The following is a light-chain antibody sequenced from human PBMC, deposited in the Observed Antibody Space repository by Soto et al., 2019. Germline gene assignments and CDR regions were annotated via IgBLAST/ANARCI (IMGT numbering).Light chain of an antibody. J-gene: IGLJ2*01. CDR3: QSYDSSLSGVV. CDR1: TSNIGAGYD. V-gene: IGLV1-40*01. Sequence: QSVLTQPPSVSGASWQRVTISCTGSTSNIGAGYDVHWYQQLPGTAPKLFIYANNNRPSGVPDRFSGSKSGTSASLAITGLQADDEADYYCQSYDSSLSGVVFGGGTKLTVL. CDR2: ANN.